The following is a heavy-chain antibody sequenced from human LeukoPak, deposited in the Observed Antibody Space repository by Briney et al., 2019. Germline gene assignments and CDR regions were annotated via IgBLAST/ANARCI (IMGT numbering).Heavy chain of an antibody. Sequence: WASVKVSCKASGYTFTSYGISWVRQAPGQGLEWMGWINAGNGNTKYSQKFQGRVTITRDTSASTAYMELSSLRSEDTAVYYCARSAAASYYYYYGMDVWGQGTTVTVSS. CDR3: ARSAAASYYYYYGMDV. V-gene: IGHV1-3*01. D-gene: IGHD6-13*01. CDR2: INAGNGNT. CDR1: GYTFTSYG. J-gene: IGHJ6*02.